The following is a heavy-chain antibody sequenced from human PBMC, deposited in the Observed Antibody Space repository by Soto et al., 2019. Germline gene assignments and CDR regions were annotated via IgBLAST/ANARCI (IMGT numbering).Heavy chain of an antibody. D-gene: IGHD1-1*01. CDR3: ARADGYNFDTWFDP. V-gene: IGHV1-3*01. J-gene: IGHJ5*02. CDR2: INPGTGQK. Sequence: QVVLEQSGAEVRKPGASVNVSCKTSGYTFRSYAMHWVRQAPGQRLEWMGWINPGTGQKKYSQKMQGRVTLTSDASAHTAYMGLSRLTSEDTAVYYCARADGYNFDTWFDPWGQGTLVTVSS. CDR1: GYTFRSYA.